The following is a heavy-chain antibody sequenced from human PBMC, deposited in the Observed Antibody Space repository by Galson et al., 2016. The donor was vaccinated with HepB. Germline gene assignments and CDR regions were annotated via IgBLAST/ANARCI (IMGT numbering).Heavy chain of an antibody. Sequence: SLRLSCAASGFTFSGYVMSWVRQAPGKGLEWVAGISRGGDSTSYADSVKGRFTISRDNSKNTSYLQMNSLRAEDTAVYYCTKDRDDYGDYAFDYWGQGTLVTVSS. CDR2: ISRGGDST. J-gene: IGHJ4*02. CDR3: TKDRDDYGDYAFDY. V-gene: IGHV3-23*01. D-gene: IGHD4-17*01. CDR1: GFTFSGYV.